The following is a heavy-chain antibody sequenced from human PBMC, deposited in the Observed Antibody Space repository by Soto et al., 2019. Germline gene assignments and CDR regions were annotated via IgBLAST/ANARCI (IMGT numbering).Heavy chain of an antibody. Sequence: QVQLVQSGAEVKKPGASVKISCKASGYTFSTYYMHLVRQAPGQGLEWMGIIDLSGDITIYAQKLQGRVTMTRDTSTNTVYMELSSLRSEDTAVYYCARGAVSSSSFDYWGQGTLVTVSS. D-gene: IGHD6-13*01. J-gene: IGHJ4*02. CDR1: GYTFSTYY. CDR3: ARGAVSSSSFDY. V-gene: IGHV1-46*04. CDR2: IDLSGDIT.